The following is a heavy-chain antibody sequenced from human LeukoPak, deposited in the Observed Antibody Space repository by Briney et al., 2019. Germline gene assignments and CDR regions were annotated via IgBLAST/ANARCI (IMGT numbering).Heavy chain of an antibody. CDR2: TYYRSKWYN. V-gene: IGHV6-1*01. Sequence: SQTLSLTCAISGDSVSSITAAWNWIRRSPSRGLEWLGRTYYRSKWYNDYGVSVKSRITINSDTSRNQCSLHLDSVTPEDTAVYYCARGVTTEALGYDYRGMDVWGQGTTVTVSS. D-gene: IGHD4-17*01. J-gene: IGHJ6*02. CDR3: ARGVTTEALGYDYRGMDV. CDR1: GDSVSSITAA.